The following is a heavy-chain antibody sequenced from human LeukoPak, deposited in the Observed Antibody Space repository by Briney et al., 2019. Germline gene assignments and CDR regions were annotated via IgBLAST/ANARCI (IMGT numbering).Heavy chain of an antibody. J-gene: IGHJ6*04. CDR3: AELGITMIGGV. CDR2: ISSSGSTI. CDR1: GFTFSSYD. Sequence: GESLTLSCAASGFTFSSYDMNWVRQAPGKGLEWVSYISSSGSTIYYADSVKGRFTISRDNAKNSLYLQMNSLRAEDTAVYYCAELGITMIGGVWGKGTTVTISS. V-gene: IGHV3-48*03. D-gene: IGHD3-10*02.